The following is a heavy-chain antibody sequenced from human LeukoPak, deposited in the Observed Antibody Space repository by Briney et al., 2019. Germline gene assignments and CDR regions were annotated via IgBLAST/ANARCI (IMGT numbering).Heavy chain of an antibody. CDR3: ARATRIVGGDRQAFDI. V-gene: IGHV1-2*02. D-gene: IGHD1-26*01. Sequence: ASVKVSCKASGYTFTDYYMHWVRQAPGQGLEWMEWINPNSGDTKDAQKFQGRVTMTRDTSINTAYMELSGLRSDDTAVYYRARATRIVGGDRQAFDIWGHGTMVTVSS. CDR2: INPNSGDT. CDR1: GYTFTDYY. J-gene: IGHJ3*02.